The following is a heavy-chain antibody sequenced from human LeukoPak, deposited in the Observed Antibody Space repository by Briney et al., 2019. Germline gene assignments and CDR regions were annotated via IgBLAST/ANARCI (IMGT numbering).Heavy chain of an antibody. V-gene: IGHV1-18*01. J-gene: IGHJ4*02. Sequence: ASVKVSCKASGYTFTSYGISWVRQAPGQELEWMRWISAYNGNTNYARKLQGRVTMTTDTSTSTAYMELRSLRSDDTAVYYCASQLGGITRGFDYWGQGTLVTVSS. CDR2: ISAYNGNT. D-gene: IGHD3-16*01. CDR3: ASQLGGITRGFDY. CDR1: GYTFTSYG.